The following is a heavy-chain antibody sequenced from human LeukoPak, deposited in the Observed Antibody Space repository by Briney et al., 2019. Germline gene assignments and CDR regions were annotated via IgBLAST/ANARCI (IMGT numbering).Heavy chain of an antibody. CDR3: ARRLDYYDISGYHTLDY. Sequence: GASVKVSCKASGYTFTSYGISWVRQAPGQGLEWMGWISAYNGNTNYAQKLQGRVIMTTDTSTSTAYMELRSLRSDDTAVYYCARRLDYYDISGYHTLDYWGQGTLVTASS. J-gene: IGHJ4*02. D-gene: IGHD3-22*01. CDR1: GYTFTSYG. CDR2: ISAYNGNT. V-gene: IGHV1-18*01.